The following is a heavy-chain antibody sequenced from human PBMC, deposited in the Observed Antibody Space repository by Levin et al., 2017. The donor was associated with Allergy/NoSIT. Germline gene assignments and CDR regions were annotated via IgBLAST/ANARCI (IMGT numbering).Heavy chain of an antibody. Sequence: LSLTCAASGFIFSDPYMDWVRQAPGKGLEWVGRTRNKANSYTTEYAASVKGRFTVSRDDSKSSLYLQMNSLKTEDTAVYYCARRIVTTGGSETFDIWGQGTMVTVSS. D-gene: IGHD5-12*01. V-gene: IGHV3-72*01. J-gene: IGHJ3*02. CDR1: GFIFSDPY. CDR3: ARRIVTTGGSETFDI. CDR2: TRNKANSYTT.